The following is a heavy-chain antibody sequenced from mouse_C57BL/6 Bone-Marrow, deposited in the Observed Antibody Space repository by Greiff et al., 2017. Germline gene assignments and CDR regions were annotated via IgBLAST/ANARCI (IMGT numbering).Heavy chain of an antibody. J-gene: IGHJ3*01. CDR1: GYTFTDYY. CDR3: ARHGGGGFAY. V-gene: IGHV1-76*01. CDR2: IYPGSGNT. Sequence: QVQLQQSGAELVRPGASVKLSCKASGYTFTDYYINWVKQRPGQGLEWIARIYPGSGNTYYNEKFKGKATLTAEKSSSTAYMQLSSLTSEDSAVYFCARHGGGGFAYWGQGTLVTVSA.